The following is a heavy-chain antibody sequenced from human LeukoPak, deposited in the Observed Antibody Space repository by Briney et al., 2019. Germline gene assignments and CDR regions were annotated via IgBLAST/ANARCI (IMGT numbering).Heavy chain of an antibody. V-gene: IGHV3-30-3*01. Sequence: PGGSLRLSCAASGFTFSSYAMHWVRQAPGKGLEWVAVISYDGSNKYYADSVKGRFTISRDNSKNTLYLQMNSLRAEDTAVYYCARASYYCSSTSCYAHYYYGMDVWGQGTTVTVSS. D-gene: IGHD2-2*01. CDR2: ISYDGSNK. CDR1: GFTFSSYA. CDR3: ARASYYCSSTSCYAHYYYGMDV. J-gene: IGHJ6*02.